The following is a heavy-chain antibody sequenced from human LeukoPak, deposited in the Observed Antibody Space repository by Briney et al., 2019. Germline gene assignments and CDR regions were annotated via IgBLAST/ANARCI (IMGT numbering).Heavy chain of an antibody. V-gene: IGHV1-8*02. CDR2: MNPNSGNT. J-gene: IGHJ4*02. Sequence: ASVKVSCKASGYTFTDYYVHWVRQATGQGLEWMGWMNPNSGNTGYAQKFPGRVTMTRNTSISTAYMELTSLRSEDTAVYYCARGKGPNYDRPDDYWGQGTLVTVSS. CDR3: ARGKGPNYDRPDDY. CDR1: GYTFTDYY. D-gene: IGHD3-22*01.